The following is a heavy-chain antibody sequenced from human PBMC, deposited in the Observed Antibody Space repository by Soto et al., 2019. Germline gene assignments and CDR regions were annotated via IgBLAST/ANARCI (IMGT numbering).Heavy chain of an antibody. V-gene: IGHV1-69*06. CDR3: ARGGGDIVVVPAATALWYYGMDV. J-gene: IGHJ6*02. Sequence: QVQLVQSGAEVKKPGSSVKVSCKASGGTFSSYAISWVRQAPGQGLEWMGGIIPIFGTANYAQKFQGRVTIPADKPTSPAYMELRSLRAEDTAVYYCARGGGDIVVVPAATALWYYGMDVWGQGTTVTLSS. CDR2: IIPIFGTA. CDR1: GGTFSSYA. D-gene: IGHD2-2*01.